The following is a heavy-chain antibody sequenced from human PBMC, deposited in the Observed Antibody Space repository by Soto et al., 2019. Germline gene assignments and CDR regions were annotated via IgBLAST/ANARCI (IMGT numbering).Heavy chain of an antibody. CDR3: ARERVTLVRGPQNWFDP. CDR2: ISAYNGNT. J-gene: IGHJ5*02. Sequence: ASVKVSCKASGYRFASYAIGWVRQAPGQGLEWVGWISAYNGNTGYAQKLQGRVTMTTDTSTSTAYMELRSLKSDDTAVYYCARERVTLVRGPQNWFDPWGQGTLVTVSS. V-gene: IGHV1-18*01. D-gene: IGHD3-10*01. CDR1: GYRFASYA.